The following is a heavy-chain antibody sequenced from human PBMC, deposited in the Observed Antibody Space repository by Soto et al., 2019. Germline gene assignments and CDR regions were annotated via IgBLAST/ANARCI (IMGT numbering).Heavy chain of an antibody. Sequence: RSLTCTVSGGSISSYYWSWIRQPPGKGLEWIGYIYYSGSTNYNPSLKSRVTISVDTSKNQFSLKLSSVTAADTAVYYCARGGDGPITMIVVAYDAFDIWGQGTMVTVSS. CDR1: GGSISSYY. CDR3: ARGGDGPITMIVVAYDAFDI. J-gene: IGHJ3*02. V-gene: IGHV4-59*01. CDR2: IYYSGST. D-gene: IGHD3-22*01.